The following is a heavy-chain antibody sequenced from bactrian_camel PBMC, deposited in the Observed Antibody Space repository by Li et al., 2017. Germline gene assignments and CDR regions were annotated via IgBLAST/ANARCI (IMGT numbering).Heavy chain of an antibody. CDR2: IYTDGGAT. CDR3: QIRATYYRSGCAFFS. D-gene: IGHD6*01. J-gene: IGHJ6*01. CDR1: GYTFRRNQ. Sequence: HVQLVESGGGSVQAGGSLRLSCVVSGYTFRRNQMGWFRQAPGNEREGVASIYTDGGATYYADSVKARFTISRDNDKNTLYLQMNSLKTEDTAMYYCQIRATYYRSGCAFFSWGQGTQVTVS. V-gene: IGHV3S6*01.